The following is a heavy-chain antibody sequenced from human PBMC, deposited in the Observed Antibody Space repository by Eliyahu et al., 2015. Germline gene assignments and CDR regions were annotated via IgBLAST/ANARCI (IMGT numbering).Heavy chain of an antibody. D-gene: IGHD3-16*01. V-gene: IGHV3-30-3*01. CDR3: AREPYEDYFDY. CDR1: XLTFSXYA. Sequence: QVQLVESGGGVVQPGRSLRXXXXXXXLTFSXYAMHWVRQAPGKGLEWVAVISYDGSNKYYADSVKGRFTISRDNSKNTLYLQMNSLRAEDTAVYYCAREPYEDYFDYWGQGTLVTVSS. CDR2: ISYDGSNK. J-gene: IGHJ4*02.